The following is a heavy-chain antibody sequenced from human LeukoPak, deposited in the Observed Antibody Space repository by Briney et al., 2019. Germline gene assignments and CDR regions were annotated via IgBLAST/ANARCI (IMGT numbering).Heavy chain of an antibody. CDR3: ARQLRAYCGGDCYSVFRRGFGPSYFDL. D-gene: IGHD2-21*02. Sequence: LGESLKISCKGSGYSFTSYWIGWVRQMPGKGLEWMGIIYPGDSDTRYSPSFQGQVTISADKSISTAYLQWSSLKASDTAMYYCARQLRAYCGGDCYSVFRRGFGPSYFDLWGRGTLVTVSS. V-gene: IGHV5-51*01. CDR2: IYPGDSDT. CDR1: GYSFTSYW. J-gene: IGHJ2*01.